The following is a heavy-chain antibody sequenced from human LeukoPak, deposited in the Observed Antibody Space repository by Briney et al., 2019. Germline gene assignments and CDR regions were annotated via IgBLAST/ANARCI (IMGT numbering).Heavy chain of an antibody. J-gene: IGHJ4*02. CDR2: IDYSGST. D-gene: IGHD1-7*01. CDR3: ARYRIGTRHFDY. CDR1: GGSISSYY. Sequence: PSETLSLTCTVSGGSISSYYWSWIRHPPGKGLEWIGYIDYSGSTNYNPSLRSRFTISVDTSKIQFSLKLTSVTAADTAVYFCARYRIGTRHFDYWGQGTLVTVSS. V-gene: IGHV4-59*01.